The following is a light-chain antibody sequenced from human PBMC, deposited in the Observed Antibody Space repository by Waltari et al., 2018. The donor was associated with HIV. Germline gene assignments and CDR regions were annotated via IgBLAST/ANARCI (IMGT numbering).Light chain of an antibody. Sequence: QSVLTQPPSVSGAPGQRVTISCTGSSSNIGARFDVPWYQQLPGTAPKLLIYGDNNRPSGVPDRFSGSKSGTSASLAITGLQAEDEADYYCQSYDSSLSGSVFGGGTELTVL. CDR1: SSNIGARFD. CDR2: GDN. V-gene: IGLV1-40*01. J-gene: IGLJ3*02. CDR3: QSYDSSLSGSV.